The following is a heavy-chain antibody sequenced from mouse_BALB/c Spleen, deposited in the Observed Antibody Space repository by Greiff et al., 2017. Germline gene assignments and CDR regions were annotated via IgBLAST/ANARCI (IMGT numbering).Heavy chain of an antibody. CDR3: ARDGGPTGTYFDV. Sequence: DVQLQESGGGLVQPGGSLRLSCATSGFTFTDYYMSWVRQPPGKALEWLGFIRNKANGYTTEYSASVKGRFTISRDNSQSILYLQMNTLRAEDSATYYCARDGGPTGTYFDVWGAGTTVTVSS. D-gene: IGHD4-1*02. CDR1: GFTFTDYY. V-gene: IGHV7-3*02. CDR2: IRNKANGYTT. J-gene: IGHJ1*01.